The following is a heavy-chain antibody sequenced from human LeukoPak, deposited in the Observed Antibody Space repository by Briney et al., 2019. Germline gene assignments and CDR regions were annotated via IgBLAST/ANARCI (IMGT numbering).Heavy chain of an antibody. Sequence: ASVKVSCKASGYTFTGYYMLWVRQAPGQGLEWMGWINPNSGGTNYAQKFQGRVTMTRDTSTSTVYMELSSLRSEDTAVYYCARDRNYYDSSGLRYWGQGTLVTVSS. CDR3: ARDRNYYDSSGLRY. J-gene: IGHJ4*02. CDR2: INPNSGGT. D-gene: IGHD3-22*01. CDR1: GYTFTGYY. V-gene: IGHV1-2*02.